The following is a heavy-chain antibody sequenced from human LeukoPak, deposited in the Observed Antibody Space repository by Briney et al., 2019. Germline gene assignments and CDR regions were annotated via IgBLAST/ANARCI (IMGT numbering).Heavy chain of an antibody. Sequence: PGGSLRLSCAASGFTFSSYSMNWVRQAPGKGLEWVSSISSSSSYIYYADSVKGRFTISGDNAKNSLYLQMNSLRAEDTAVYYCARDYGDYAVYFDYWGQGTLVTVSS. CDR2: ISSSSSYI. CDR1: GFTFSSYS. J-gene: IGHJ4*02. V-gene: IGHV3-21*01. CDR3: ARDYGDYAVYFDY. D-gene: IGHD4-17*01.